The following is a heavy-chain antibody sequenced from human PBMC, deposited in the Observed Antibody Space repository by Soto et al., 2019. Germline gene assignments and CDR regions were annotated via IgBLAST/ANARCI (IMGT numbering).Heavy chain of an antibody. D-gene: IGHD3-22*01. V-gene: IGHV1-69*06. CDR2: IIPIFGTA. CDR1: GGTFSSYA. CDR3: ARSSNYYDSSGSNDY. J-gene: IGHJ4*02. Sequence: ASVKVSCKASGGTFSSYAISWVRQAPGQGLEWMGGIIPIFGTANYAQKFQGRVTITADKSTSTAYMELSSLRSEDTAVYYCARSSNYYDSSGSNDYWSQGTLVTVSS.